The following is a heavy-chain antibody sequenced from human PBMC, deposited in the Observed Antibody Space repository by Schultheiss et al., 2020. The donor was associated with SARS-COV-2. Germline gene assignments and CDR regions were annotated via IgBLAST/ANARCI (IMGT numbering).Heavy chain of an antibody. CDR3: ARAPEPTYHSGGYYFDF. Sequence: SGPTLVKPTETLTLTCTVSGFSLSNARMGVSWIRQPPGKGLEWIGYIYYSGSVYYNPSVKSLPTISVDTSKNQFSLRLTSVTAADTAVYYCARAPEPTYHSGGYYFDFWGQGILVTVSS. J-gene: IGHJ4*02. D-gene: IGHD3-22*01. CDR1: GFSLSNARMG. CDR2: IYYSGSV. V-gene: IGHV4-31*01.